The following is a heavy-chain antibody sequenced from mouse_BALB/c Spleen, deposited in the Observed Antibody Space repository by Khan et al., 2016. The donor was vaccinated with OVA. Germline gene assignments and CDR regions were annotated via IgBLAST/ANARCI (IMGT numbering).Heavy chain of an antibody. CDR3: AREEALYYFDY. CDR1: GYSFTSYW. Sequence: QVQLKESGAELVRPGASVKLSCKTSGYSFTSYWIHWVKQRSGQGLEWIARIYPGTDNTYYNEKLKDRATLTADTSSSTAYMELSRLKSEDSAVYFCAREEALYYFDYWGQGTTLTVSS. D-gene: IGHD3-2*02. CDR2: IYPGTDNT. J-gene: IGHJ2*01. V-gene: IGHV1S132*01.